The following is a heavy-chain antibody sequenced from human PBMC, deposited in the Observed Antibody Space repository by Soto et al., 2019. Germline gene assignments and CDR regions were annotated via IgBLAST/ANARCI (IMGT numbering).Heavy chain of an antibody. CDR2: IIPIFGTA. D-gene: IGHD2-2*01. V-gene: IGHV1-69*13. J-gene: IGHJ6*02. CDR3: ASIWDIVVVPAAPKLYYYYYGMDV. Sequence: ASVKVSCKASGGTFSSYAISWVRQAPGQGLEWMGGIIPIFGTANYAQKFQGRVTITADESTSTAYMELSSLRSEDTDVYYCASIWDIVVVPAAPKLYYYYYGMDVCGQGTTVTVSS. CDR1: GGTFSSYA.